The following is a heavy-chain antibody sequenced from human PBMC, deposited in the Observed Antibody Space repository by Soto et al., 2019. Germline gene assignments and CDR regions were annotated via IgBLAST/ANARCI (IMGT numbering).Heavy chain of an antibody. CDR1: GGTFSSYA. CDR2: IVPNVGTV. J-gene: IGHJ4*02. D-gene: IGHD3-3*01. V-gene: IGHV1-69*06. Sequence: SVKVSCKASGGTFSSYAINWVRQAPGQGLEWMGGIVPNVGTVNYAQKFRGKVTITADKSTGTAYMELSSLRSEDTALYYCARRDTSGFLRYFDNWGQGTQVTAPQ. CDR3: ARRDTSGFLRYFDN.